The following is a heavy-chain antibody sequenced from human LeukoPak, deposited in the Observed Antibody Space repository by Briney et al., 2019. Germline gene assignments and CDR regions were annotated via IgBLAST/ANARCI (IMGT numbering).Heavy chain of an antibody. CDR2: INHRGST. V-gene: IGHV4-34*01. J-gene: IGHJ6*03. D-gene: IGHD2-2*01. CDR3: ARGSWMQYQLLYYYYMDV. Sequence: SETLSLTCAVYGGAFSGYYWSWIRQPPGKGLEWIGEINHRGSTNYNPSLKSRVTISVDTSKHQFPLKPGAVTAADTAVYYCARGSWMQYQLLYYYYMDVWGKGTTVTVSS. CDR1: GGAFSGYY.